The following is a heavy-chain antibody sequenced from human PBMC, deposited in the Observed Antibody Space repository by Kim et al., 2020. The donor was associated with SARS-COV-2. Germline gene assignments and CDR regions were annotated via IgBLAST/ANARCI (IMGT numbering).Heavy chain of an antibody. V-gene: IGHV3-23*01. CDR3: AKDRHDSSGYSWGFDY. D-gene: IGHD3-22*01. Sequence: GGSLRLSCAASGFTFSSYAMSWVRQAPGKGLEWVSAISGSGGSTYYADSVKGRFTISRDNSKNTLYLQMNSLRAEDTAVYYCAKDRHDSSGYSWGFDYWGQGTLVTVSS. CDR1: GFTFSSYA. J-gene: IGHJ4*02. CDR2: ISGSGGST.